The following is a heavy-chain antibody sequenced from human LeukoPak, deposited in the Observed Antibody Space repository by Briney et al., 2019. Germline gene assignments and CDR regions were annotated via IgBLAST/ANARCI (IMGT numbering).Heavy chain of an antibody. CDR2: IYHSGST. J-gene: IGHJ6*03. CDR3: ARQDIVVVVAATPDDYHYYMDV. CDR1: GYSISSGYH. V-gene: IGHV4-38-2*02. D-gene: IGHD2-15*01. Sequence: PSETLSLTCTVSGYSISSGYHWGWIRQPPRKGLEWIGSIYHSGSTYYNPSPNTRVTISVDTSKNQFSLKLSSVTAADTAVYYCARQDIVVVVAATPDDYHYYMDVWGKGTTVTVSS.